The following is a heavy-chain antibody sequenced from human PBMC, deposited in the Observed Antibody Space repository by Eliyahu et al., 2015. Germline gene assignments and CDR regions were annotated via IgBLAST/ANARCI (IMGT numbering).Heavy chain of an antibody. CDR1: GGTFSSYA. V-gene: IGHV1-69*04. CDR2: IIPILGIA. CDR3: ARSLGSGRHFPPGH. J-gene: IGHJ1*01. D-gene: IGHD2-15*01. Sequence: QVQLVQSGAEVKKPGSSVKVXCKASGGTFSSYAISWVRQAPGQGLEWMGRIIPILGIANYAQKFQGRVTITADKSTSTAYMELSSLRSEDTAVYYCARSLGSGRHFPPGHWGQGTLVTVSS.